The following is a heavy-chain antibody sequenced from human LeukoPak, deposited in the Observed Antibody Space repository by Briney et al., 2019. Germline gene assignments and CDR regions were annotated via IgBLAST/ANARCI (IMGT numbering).Heavy chain of an antibody. CDR1: GYTFTGYY. CDR3: ARIAAAGKNWFDP. D-gene: IGHD6-13*01. Sequence: ASVKVSCKASGYTFTGYYMHWVRQAPGQGLEWMGWINPNSGGTNYAQKFQGRVTMTRDTSISTAYMELSRLRSDDTAVYYCARIAAAGKNWFDPWGQGTLVTVSS. CDR2: INPNSGGT. V-gene: IGHV1-2*02. J-gene: IGHJ5*02.